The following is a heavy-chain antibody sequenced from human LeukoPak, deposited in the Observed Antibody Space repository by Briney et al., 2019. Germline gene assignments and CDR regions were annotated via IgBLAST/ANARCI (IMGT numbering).Heavy chain of an antibody. CDR1: GLTFSSHW. V-gene: IGHV3-74*01. CDR2: ITNDGSST. D-gene: IGHD6-6*01. J-gene: IGHJ4*02. Sequence: PGGSLRLSCAASGLTFSSHWMHWVRQAPGKGLVWVSRITNDGSSTNYADSVKGRFTISRDNAKNSLYLQMNSLRAEDTAVYYCARVGRYSNSYYFDYWGQGTLVTVSS. CDR3: ARVGRYSNSYYFDY.